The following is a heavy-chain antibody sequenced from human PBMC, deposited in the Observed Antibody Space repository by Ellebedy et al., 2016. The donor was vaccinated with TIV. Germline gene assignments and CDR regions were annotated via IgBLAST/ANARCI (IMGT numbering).Heavy chain of an antibody. CDR1: GFTFSTYW. V-gene: IGHV3-30-3*01. D-gene: IGHD6-6*01. CDR2: ISYDGSNK. Sequence: GESLKISCAASGFTFSTYWMSWVRQAPGKGLEWVAVISYDGSNKYYADSVKGRFTISRDNSKNTLYLQMNSLRAEDTAVYYCARDIAARPRVSRYYYYMDVWGKGTTVTVSS. CDR3: ARDIAARPRVSRYYYYMDV. J-gene: IGHJ6*03.